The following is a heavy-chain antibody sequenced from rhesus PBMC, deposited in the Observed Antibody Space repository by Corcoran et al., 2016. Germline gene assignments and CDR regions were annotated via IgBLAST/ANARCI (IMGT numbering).Heavy chain of an antibody. D-gene: IGHD1-26*01. J-gene: IGHJ5-1*01. Sequence: QVQLQQWGEGLVKPSETLSLTCAVYGGSINSNYWSWIRQPPGKGLECIGRIRSGGSNNDNTSLKKPGHISKETSKNQFALKLSSVTAADTAVYYCARENNWNYGDVWGPGVLGTVSS. V-gene: IGHV4-160*01. CDR3: ARENNWNYGDV. CDR2: IRSGGSN. CDR1: GGSINSNY.